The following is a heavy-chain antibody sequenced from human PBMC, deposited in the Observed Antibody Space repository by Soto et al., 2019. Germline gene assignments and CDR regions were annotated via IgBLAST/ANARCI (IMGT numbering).Heavy chain of an antibody. J-gene: IGHJ5*02. Sequence: GGSLRLSCAASGFTFSDYWMSWVRQAPGKGLEWVANIKQDGSEKYYVDSVKGRITISRDNAENSLYLQMNSLRAEDTAVYYCARHNLIEADDPGWFDTWGQGTLVTVSS. D-gene: IGHD6-13*01. V-gene: IGHV3-7*01. CDR1: GFTFSDYW. CDR2: IKQDGSEK. CDR3: ARHNLIEADDPGWFDT.